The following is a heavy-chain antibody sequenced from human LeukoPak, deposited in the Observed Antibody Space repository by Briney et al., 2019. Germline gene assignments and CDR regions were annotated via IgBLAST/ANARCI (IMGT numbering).Heavy chain of an antibody. J-gene: IGHJ6*02. D-gene: IGHD6-13*01. CDR1: GFTFSSYA. CDR3: AKDPAVAGVYYYYYGMDV. Sequence: GGSLGLSCAASGFTFSSYAMSWVRQAPGKGLEWVSAISGSGGSTYYADSVKGRFTISRDNSKNTLYLQMDSLRAEDTAVYYCAKDPAVAGVYYYYYGMDVWGQGTTVTVSS. CDR2: ISGSGGST. V-gene: IGHV3-23*01.